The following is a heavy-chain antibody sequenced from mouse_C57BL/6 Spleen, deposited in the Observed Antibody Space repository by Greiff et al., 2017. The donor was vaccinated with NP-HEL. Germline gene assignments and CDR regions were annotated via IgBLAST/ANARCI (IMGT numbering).Heavy chain of an antibody. CDR3: AREITTVVAPFDY. V-gene: IGHV1-82*01. J-gene: IGHJ2*01. D-gene: IGHD1-1*01. CDR2: IYPGDGDT. CDR1: GYAFSSSW. Sequence: QVQLQQPGAELVRPGASVKISCKASGYAFSSSWMNWVKQRPGKGLEWIGRIYPGDGDTNYNGKFKGKATLTADKSSSTAYMQLSSLTSEDSAVYFCAREITTVVAPFDYWGQGTTLTVSS.